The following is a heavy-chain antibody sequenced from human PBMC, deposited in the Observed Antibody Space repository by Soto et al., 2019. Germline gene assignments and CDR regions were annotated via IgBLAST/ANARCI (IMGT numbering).Heavy chain of an antibody. CDR2: ISGSGGST. D-gene: IGHD3-22*01. J-gene: IGHJ4*02. CDR3: AKDRAPYYYDSSGYYPN. V-gene: IGHV3-23*01. Sequence: VQLLESGGGLVQPGGSLRLSCAASGFTFSSYAMSWVRQAPGKGLEWVSAISGSGGSTYYADSVKGRFTISRDNSKNTLYLQMNSLRAEDTAVYYCAKDRAPYYYDSSGYYPNWGQGTLVTVSS. CDR1: GFTFSSYA.